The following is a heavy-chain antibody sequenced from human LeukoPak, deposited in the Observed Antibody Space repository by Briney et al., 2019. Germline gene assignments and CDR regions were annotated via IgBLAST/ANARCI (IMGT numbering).Heavy chain of an antibody. CDR3: ARGGYSASYYRFS. CDR1: GFTFSDFW. Sequence: GGSLRLSCAASGFTFSDFWVHWVRQTPGKGPEWLSRTSKDGSHTVYADSAKGRFTASRDNSKNTVYLEVTNMRPEDTAVYYCARGGYSASYYRFSWGQGTPVTVAS. D-gene: IGHD3-10*01. J-gene: IGHJ4*02. CDR2: TSKDGSHT. V-gene: IGHV3-74*01.